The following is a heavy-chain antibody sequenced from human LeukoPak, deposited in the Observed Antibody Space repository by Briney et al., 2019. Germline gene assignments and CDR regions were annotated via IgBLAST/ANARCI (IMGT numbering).Heavy chain of an antibody. J-gene: IGHJ4*02. CDR2: INPNRGDT. CDR1: GYSFTAAYN. V-gene: IGHV1-2*02. Sequence: ASLKVSCKASGYSFTAAYNIHWLRQAPGQGPGFMGWINPNRGDTRYAQTFQGSVTVTRDTVISTAYMELNSLTSDDTAVYYCARDPRGTYDYWGQGTLVTVSS. D-gene: IGHD5-12*01. CDR3: ARDPRGTYDY.